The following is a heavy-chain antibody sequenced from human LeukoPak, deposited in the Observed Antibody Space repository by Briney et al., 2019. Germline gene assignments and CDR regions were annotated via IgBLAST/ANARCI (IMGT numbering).Heavy chain of an antibody. D-gene: IGHD4-17*01. CDR3: ARGHRLYGASQVHDY. CDR1: GYTFTSYG. J-gene: IGHJ4*02. V-gene: IGHV1-18*01. Sequence: ASVKVSCKASGYTFTSYGISWVRQAPGQGLEWMGWISAYNGNTNYAQELQGRVTMTTDTSTSTAYMELRSLRSDDTAVYYCARGHRLYGASQVHDYWGQGTPVTVSS. CDR2: ISAYNGNT.